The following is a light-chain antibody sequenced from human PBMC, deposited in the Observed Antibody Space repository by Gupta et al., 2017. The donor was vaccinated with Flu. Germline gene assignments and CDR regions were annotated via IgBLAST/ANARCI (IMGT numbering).Light chain of an antibody. CDR3: QQNDNLPLFA. CDR1: QDISFN. V-gene: IGKV1-33*01. Sequence: DIQMTQSPSSLSASVGDRVTISCQAFQDISFNLNWYHQKPGEAPQLLIYDTSTLAPGVPSRFSVSGSGTDFTLTITNRQPEDVGTYYCQQNDNLPLFAFGHGTKVNV. J-gene: IGKJ3*01. CDR2: DTS.